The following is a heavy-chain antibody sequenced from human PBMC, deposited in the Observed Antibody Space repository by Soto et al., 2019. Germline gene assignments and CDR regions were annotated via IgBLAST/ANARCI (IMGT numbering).Heavy chain of an antibody. CDR1: GYTLTVFY. V-gene: IGHV1-2*02. J-gene: IGHJ4*02. Sequence: GASVKVSCKASGYTLTVFYMHWVRQAPGQGLEWMGWINPNSGGTKYAQKFQGRVTMTRDTSVSTAYMELTNLESDDTAIYYCARVMATRLINSDYWGQGTLVTVSS. D-gene: IGHD3-10*01. CDR3: ARVMATRLINSDY. CDR2: INPNSGGT.